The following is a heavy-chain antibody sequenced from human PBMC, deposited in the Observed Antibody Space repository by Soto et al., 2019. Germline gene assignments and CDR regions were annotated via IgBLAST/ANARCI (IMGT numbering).Heavy chain of an antibody. V-gene: IGHV1-69*08. CDR3: AREEVEANPYYYYGMDV. CDR1: GGTFSSYT. CDR2: IIPILGIA. Sequence: QVQLVQSGAEVKKPGSSVKVSCKASGGTFSSYTISWVRQAPGQGLEWMGRIIPILGIANYAQKFQGRVTITPDKPTSTAYMELSSLRSEDTAVYYCAREEVEANPYYYYGMDVWGQGTTVTVSS. D-gene: IGHD2-15*01. J-gene: IGHJ6*02.